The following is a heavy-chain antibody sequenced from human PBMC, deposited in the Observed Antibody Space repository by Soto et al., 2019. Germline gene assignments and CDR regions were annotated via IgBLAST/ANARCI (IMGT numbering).Heavy chain of an antibody. Sequence: EVQLVESGGGLVKPGGSLRLSCAASGFTFSSYSMNWVRQAPGKGLEWVSSISSSSSYIYYADSVKGRFTISRDNANNSLFLQVNSLRAEDTAVYYCASALLWFEEPHDYWGQGTLVTVSS. V-gene: IGHV3-21*01. J-gene: IGHJ4*02. CDR3: ASALLWFEEPHDY. CDR2: ISSSSSYI. CDR1: GFTFSSYS. D-gene: IGHD3-10*01.